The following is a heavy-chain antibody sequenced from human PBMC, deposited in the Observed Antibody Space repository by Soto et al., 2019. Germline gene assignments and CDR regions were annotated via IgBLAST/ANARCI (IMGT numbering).Heavy chain of an antibody. CDR2: ISYDGSNK. Sequence: GGSLRLSCAASGFTFSTYGMHWVRQAPGKGLEWVALISYDGSNKYYADSVKGRFTISRDNSKNTLYLQMNSLRAEDTAVYYCAKDKSHCSGGSCKYYFAHWGQGTLVTVSS. V-gene: IGHV3-30*18. D-gene: IGHD2-15*01. CDR3: AKDKSHCSGGSCKYYFAH. J-gene: IGHJ4*02. CDR1: GFTFSTYG.